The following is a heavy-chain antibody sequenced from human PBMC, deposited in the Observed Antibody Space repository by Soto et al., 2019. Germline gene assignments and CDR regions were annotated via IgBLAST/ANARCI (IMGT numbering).Heavy chain of an antibody. CDR3: ARLYSGSRLEY. J-gene: IGHJ4*01. Sequence: GSGKGSWKGSGYTFNTYNMYWVRQAPGQGLEWMGVINPSIGSTNYAQKFQGRVIMTRDTSTSTVYMEWSTLRSDDKAVYYCARLYSGSRLEYWG. D-gene: IGHD1-26*01. CDR2: INPSIGST. V-gene: IGHV1-46*02. CDR1: GYTFNTYN.